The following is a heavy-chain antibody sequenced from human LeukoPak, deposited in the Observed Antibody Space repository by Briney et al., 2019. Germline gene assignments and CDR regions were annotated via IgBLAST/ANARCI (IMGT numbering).Heavy chain of an antibody. Sequence: GGSLRLSCAASGFTFSSYSMNWVRQAPGKGLEWVSYISSSSSTIYYADSVKGRFTISRDNAKNSLYLQMNSLRAEDTAVYYCAKDESYYGSGSVVDYWGQGTLVTVSS. CDR2: ISSSSSTI. D-gene: IGHD3-10*01. J-gene: IGHJ4*02. V-gene: IGHV3-48*01. CDR3: AKDESYYGSGSVVDY. CDR1: GFTFSSYS.